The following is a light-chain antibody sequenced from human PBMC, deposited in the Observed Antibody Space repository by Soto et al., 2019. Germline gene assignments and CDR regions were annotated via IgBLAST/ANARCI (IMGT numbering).Light chain of an antibody. CDR1: SGSVSTTYY. V-gene: IGLV8-61*01. CDR3: VLYMGSDVV. CDR2: NTN. Sequence: QAVVTQEPSFSVSPGGTVTLTCGLSSGSVSTTYYPSWYQQTPGQAPRTLIYNTNIRSSGVPDRFSVSIFGNKVALTITGAQAEDESDYYCVLYMGSDVVFGGGTQLTVL. J-gene: IGLJ7*01.